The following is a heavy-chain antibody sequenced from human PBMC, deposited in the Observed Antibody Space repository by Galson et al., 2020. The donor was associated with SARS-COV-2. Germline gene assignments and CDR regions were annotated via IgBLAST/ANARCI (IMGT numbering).Heavy chain of an antibody. CDR1: GGSISTTSSF. D-gene: IGHD4-17*01. CDR2: IYSSGTT. Sequence: SETLSLTCTVSGGSISTTSSFWGWIRQPKGKSLEWFGTIYSSGTTYYHPSIRSRFTISVDTSTHQFCLKLNSVTAADTAVYYCARRWGTVTTRHFDFWGRGTLVTVSS. CDR3: ARRWGTVTTRHFDF. J-gene: IGHJ2*01. V-gene: IGHV4-39*01.